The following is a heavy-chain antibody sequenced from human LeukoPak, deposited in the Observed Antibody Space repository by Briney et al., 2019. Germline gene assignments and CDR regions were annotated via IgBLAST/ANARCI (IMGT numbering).Heavy chain of an antibody. CDR1: GGSISSYY. D-gene: IGHD2-2*01. J-gene: IGHJ6*02. Sequence: PSETLSLTCTVSGGSISSYYWSWIRQPPGKGLEWIGYIYYSGSTNYNPSLKSRVTISVDTSKNQFSLKLSSVTAADTVVYYCARFVVPAASYYYYGMDVWGQGTTVTVSS. V-gene: IGHV4-59*01. CDR3: ARFVVPAASYYYYGMDV. CDR2: IYYSGST.